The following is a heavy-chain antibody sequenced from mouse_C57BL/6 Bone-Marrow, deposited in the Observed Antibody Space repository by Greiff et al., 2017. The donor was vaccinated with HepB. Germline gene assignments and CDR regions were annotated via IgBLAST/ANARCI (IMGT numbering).Heavy chain of an antibody. Sequence: QVHVKQPGAELVKPGASVKVSCKASGYTFTSYWMHWVKQRPGQGLEWIGRIHPSDSDTNYNQKFKGKATLTVDKSSSTAYMQLSSLTSEDSAVYYCATTVVRGPHFDYWGQGTTLTVSS. CDR2: IHPSDSDT. J-gene: IGHJ2*01. V-gene: IGHV1-74*01. CDR3: ATTVVRGPHFDY. CDR1: GYTFTSYW. D-gene: IGHD1-1*01.